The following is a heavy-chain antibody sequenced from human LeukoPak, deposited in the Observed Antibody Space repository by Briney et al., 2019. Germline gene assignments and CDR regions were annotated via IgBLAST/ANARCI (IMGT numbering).Heavy chain of an antibody. CDR2: ISYDGSNK. V-gene: IGHV3-30*14. D-gene: IGHD3-10*01. CDR1: GFTFSSYA. J-gene: IGHJ4*02. Sequence: PGGSLRLSCAASGFTFSSYAMHWVRQAPGKGLEWVAVISYDGSNKYYADSVKGRFTISRDNSKNTLYLQMGSLRAEDMAVYFCARGGGDFDYWGQGTLVTVSS. CDR3: ARGGGDFDY.